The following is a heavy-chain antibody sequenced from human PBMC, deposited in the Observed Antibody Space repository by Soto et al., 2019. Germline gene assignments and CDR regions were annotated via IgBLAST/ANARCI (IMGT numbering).Heavy chain of an antibody. V-gene: IGHV1-18*01. Sequence: QVHLVQSGAEVKKPGASVQVSCKVSGYGFTTYGITWVRQAPGQGLEWMAWISAHNGNTNYAQKLQGRVTVTRDTSTSTAYMELRSLRSDDTAVYYCARGRYGDYWGHGALVTVSS. CDR1: GYGFTTYG. D-gene: IGHD1-1*01. CDR2: ISAHNGNT. J-gene: IGHJ4*01. CDR3: ARGRYGDY.